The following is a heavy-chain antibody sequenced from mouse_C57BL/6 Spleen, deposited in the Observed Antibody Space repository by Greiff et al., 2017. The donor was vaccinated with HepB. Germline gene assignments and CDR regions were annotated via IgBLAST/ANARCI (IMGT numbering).Heavy chain of an antibody. J-gene: IGHJ2*01. CDR2: IDPEDGDT. Sequence: EVQLQQSGAELVRPGASVKLSCTASGFNIKDYYMHWVKQRPEQGLEWIGRIDPEDGDTEYAPKFQGKATMTADTSSNTAYLQLSILTSEDTTVYYCTTCDSSGNEGYWGQGTPLTVSS. CDR3: TTCDSSGNEGY. D-gene: IGHD3-2*02. V-gene: IGHV14-1*01. CDR1: GFNIKDYY.